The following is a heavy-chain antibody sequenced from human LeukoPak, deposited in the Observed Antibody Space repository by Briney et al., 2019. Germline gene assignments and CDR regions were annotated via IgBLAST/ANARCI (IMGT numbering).Heavy chain of an antibody. V-gene: IGHV3-11*04. J-gene: IGHJ4*02. Sequence: GGSLRLSCAASGFTFSDYYMSWIRQAPGKGLEWVSYISSSGSTIYYADSVKGRFTISRDNAKNSLYLQMNSLRAEDTAVYYCARDRTRPPVLRFLEWLPAGGNDYWGQGTLVTVSS. CDR1: GFTFSDYY. CDR2: ISSSGSTI. D-gene: IGHD3-3*01. CDR3: ARDRTRPPVLRFLEWLPAGGNDY.